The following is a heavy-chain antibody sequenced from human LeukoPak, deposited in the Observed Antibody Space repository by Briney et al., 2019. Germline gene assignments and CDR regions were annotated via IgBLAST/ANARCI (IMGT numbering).Heavy chain of an antibody. J-gene: IGHJ6*03. D-gene: IGHD5-12*01. Sequence: SETLSLTCTVSGDSFRNYCWSWIRQPAGKGLEWIGRIYNTGSTNYNPSLKGRVTMSVDTSKNQFSLKVTSVTAADTAVYYCARCITGYYFDYYYYYYMDIWGKGTTVTISS. V-gene: IGHV4-4*07. CDR1: GDSFRNYC. CDR2: IYNTGST. CDR3: ARCITGYYFDYYYYYYMDI.